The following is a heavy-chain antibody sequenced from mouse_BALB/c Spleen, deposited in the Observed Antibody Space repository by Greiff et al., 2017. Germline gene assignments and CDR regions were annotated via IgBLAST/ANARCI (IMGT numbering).Heavy chain of an antibody. D-gene: IGHD2-1*01. CDR2: INPYYGST. CDR1: GYSFTDYI. J-gene: IGHJ4*01. CDR3: ATLIYYGNYSYAMDY. V-gene: IGHV1-39*01. Sequence: EVQLQQTGPELVKPGASVKISCKASGYSFTDYIMLWVKQSHGKSLEWIGNINPYYGSTSYNLKFKGKATLTVDKSSSTAYMQLNSLTSEDSAVYYCATLIYYGNYSYAMDYWGQGTSVTVSS.